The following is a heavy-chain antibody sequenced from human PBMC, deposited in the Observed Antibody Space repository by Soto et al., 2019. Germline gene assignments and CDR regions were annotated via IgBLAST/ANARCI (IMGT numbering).Heavy chain of an antibody. J-gene: IGHJ4*02. CDR2: MNAGVGNT. V-gene: IGHV1-3*01. CDR3: ARDTGYTFGSLNY. CDR1: GYTFTDYA. D-gene: IGHD5-18*01. Sequence: HVELGQSGADVKKPGASVTISCKSSGYTFTDYALPWVRQAPGQRLEWMGWMNAGVGNTLYSQKFQGRIPITRDTAASTASMELNSLKSEDTAIYYCARDTGYTFGSLNYWGPGTLVTVSS.